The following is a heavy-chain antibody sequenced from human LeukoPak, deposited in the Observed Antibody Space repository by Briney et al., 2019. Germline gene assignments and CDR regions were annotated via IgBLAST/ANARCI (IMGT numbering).Heavy chain of an antibody. CDR3: ANIPYYYDSSGYYPFVDY. V-gene: IGHV3-21*01. CDR1: GFTFSSYA. J-gene: IGHJ4*02. CDR2: ISRGSDHI. Sequence: GGSLRLSCAASGFTFSSYAMNWVRQAPGKGLEWVSSISRGSDHIFYADSMKGRFTISRDNAKNSLYLQMNSLGAEDTAVYYCANIPYYYDSSGYYPFVDYWGQGTLVTVSS. D-gene: IGHD3-22*01.